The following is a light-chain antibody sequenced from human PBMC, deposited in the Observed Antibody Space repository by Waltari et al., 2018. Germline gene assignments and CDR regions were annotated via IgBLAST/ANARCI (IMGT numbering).Light chain of an antibody. CDR1: QVISNY. Sequence: DIQMTQSPSSLSASVGDRVTIPCRASQVISNYVAWFQHTPGKAPKPLIYDGASLQSGVPSRFRGSGYGTDFSLTINSLQPEDFATYYCQQYNSYPYTFGQGTKL. V-gene: IGKV1-16*01. CDR2: DGA. CDR3: QQYNSYPYT. J-gene: IGKJ2*01.